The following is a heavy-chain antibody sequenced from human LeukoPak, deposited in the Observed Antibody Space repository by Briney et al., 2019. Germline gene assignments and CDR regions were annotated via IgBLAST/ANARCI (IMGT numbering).Heavy chain of an antibody. CDR3: AKWLTDAFDI. J-gene: IGHJ3*02. CDR1: GGSISNYY. Sequence: SETLSLTCTVSGGSISNYYWSWIRQPPGKGLEWIGYIYYSGSTNYNPSLKSRVTISVDTSKNQFSLKLNSVTAADSATYYCAKWLTDAFDIWGQGTMVTVSS. D-gene: IGHD5-18*01. CDR2: IYYSGST. V-gene: IGHV4-59*01.